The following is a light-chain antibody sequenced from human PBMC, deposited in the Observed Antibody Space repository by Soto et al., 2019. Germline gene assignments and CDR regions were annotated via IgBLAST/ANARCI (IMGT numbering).Light chain of an antibody. Sequence: QSALTQPRSVSGSPGQSVTISCTGTSSDISGYNYVSWYQQHPGKAPKLMIYDVSKRPSGVPDRFSGSKSGNTASLTISGLQAEDEADYYCCSYAGSYTWFGGGTKLTVL. CDR1: SSDISGYNY. J-gene: IGLJ3*02. V-gene: IGLV2-11*01. CDR3: CSYAGSYTW. CDR2: DVS.